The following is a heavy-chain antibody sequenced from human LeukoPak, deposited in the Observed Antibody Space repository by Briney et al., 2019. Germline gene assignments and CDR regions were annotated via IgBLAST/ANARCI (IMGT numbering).Heavy chain of an antibody. Sequence: SETLSLTCTVSVASISSSTYYWGWIRQPPGKGLEWIGSIYYRGNTYYNPSLKSRVPISVDTSKNQFSLKLSSVTAADTAVYYCARHTGYYLTDAFNMWGQGTIVTLCS. D-gene: IGHD3-9*01. CDR3: ARHTGYYLTDAFNM. CDR1: VASISSSTYY. V-gene: IGHV4-39*01. J-gene: IGHJ3*02. CDR2: IYYRGNT.